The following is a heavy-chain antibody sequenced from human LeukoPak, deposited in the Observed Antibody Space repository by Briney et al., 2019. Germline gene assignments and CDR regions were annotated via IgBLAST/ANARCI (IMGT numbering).Heavy chain of an antibody. V-gene: IGHV4-4*08. CDR2: IYHSGST. Sequence: SETLSLTCTVSDGSLSPYYWSWIRQPPGKGLEWLAYIYHSGSTSYNPSLKSRVTISLDASKNQFSLNLSSVTAADTAVYYCARDGYSSGWYWFDPWGQGTLVTVSS. J-gene: IGHJ5*02. CDR3: ARDGYSSGWYWFDP. D-gene: IGHD6-19*01. CDR1: DGSLSPYY.